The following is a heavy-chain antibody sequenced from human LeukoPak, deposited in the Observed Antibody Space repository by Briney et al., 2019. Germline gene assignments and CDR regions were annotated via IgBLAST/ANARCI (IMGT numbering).Heavy chain of an antibody. J-gene: IGHJ6*03. D-gene: IGHD1-26*01. CDR1: GFTFSSYA. Sequence: GGSLRLSCAASGFTFSSYAMSWVRQAPGKGLEWVSAISGSGGSTYYADSVKGRFTISRDNSKNTLYLQMNSLRAEDTAVYYCAKSLLGWELQSYYYYMDVWGKGTTVTVSS. CDR2: ISGSGGST. CDR3: AKSLLGWELQSYYYYMDV. V-gene: IGHV3-23*01.